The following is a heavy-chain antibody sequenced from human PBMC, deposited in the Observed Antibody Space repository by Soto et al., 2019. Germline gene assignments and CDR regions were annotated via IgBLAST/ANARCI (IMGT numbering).Heavy chain of an antibody. D-gene: IGHD6-19*01. V-gene: IGHV1-46*01. Sequence: QVQLVQSGAEVKKPGASVKVSCKASGYTFTSYYMHWVRQAPGQGLEWMGIINPSGGSTSYAPKFQGRVTMTSDTSTRTVYLKLSSLRSEDTAVYYCERGSEWLVESITDYWGQGTLVTVSS. CDR3: ERGSEWLVESITDY. CDR2: INPSGGST. CDR1: GYTFTSYY. J-gene: IGHJ4*02.